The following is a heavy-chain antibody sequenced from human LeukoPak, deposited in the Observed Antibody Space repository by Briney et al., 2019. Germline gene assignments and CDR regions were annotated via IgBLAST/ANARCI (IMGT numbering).Heavy chain of an antibody. D-gene: IGHD3-22*01. Sequence: SSETLSLTCSVSGGSISLSYYYWGWIRQPPGKALEWIGSVYYSGTTSYNPSLKSRVTISVDMSKNHFSLRLSSVTAADTAMYYCARASSGYFLAPLDYWGQGTLVTVSS. V-gene: IGHV4-39*07. CDR1: GGSISLSYYY. CDR3: ARASSGYFLAPLDY. J-gene: IGHJ4*02. CDR2: VYYSGTT.